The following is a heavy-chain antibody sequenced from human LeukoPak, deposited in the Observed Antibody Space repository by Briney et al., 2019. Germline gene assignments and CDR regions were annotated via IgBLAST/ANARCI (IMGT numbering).Heavy chain of an antibody. CDR1: GFTFSSYD. D-gene: IGHD3-9*01. Sequence: GGSLRLSCAASGFTFSSYDMSWVRQAPGKGLEWVSAISGNGDSTYYADSVKGRFTISRDNAKNALYLQMNSLRAEDTAVYYCARDYLYYDILTGYLGDAFDIWGQGTVVTVPS. CDR3: ARDYLYYDILTGYLGDAFDI. CDR2: ISGNGDST. J-gene: IGHJ3*02. V-gene: IGHV3-23*01.